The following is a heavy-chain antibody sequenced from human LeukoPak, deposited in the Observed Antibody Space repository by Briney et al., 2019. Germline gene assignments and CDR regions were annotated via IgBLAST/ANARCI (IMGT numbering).Heavy chain of an antibody. D-gene: IGHD3-9*01. J-gene: IGHJ6*02. CDR2: IYYSGST. CDR1: GGSISSYY. V-gene: IGHV4-59*08. Sequence: PSETLSLTCTVSGGSISSYYWSWIRQPPGKGLEWIGYIYYSGSTNYNPSLKSRVTISVDTSKNQFSLKLSSVTAADTAVYYCARHDFGYDILTGYYNTPYGMDVWGQGTTVTVSS. CDR3: ARHDFGYDILTGYYNTPYGMDV.